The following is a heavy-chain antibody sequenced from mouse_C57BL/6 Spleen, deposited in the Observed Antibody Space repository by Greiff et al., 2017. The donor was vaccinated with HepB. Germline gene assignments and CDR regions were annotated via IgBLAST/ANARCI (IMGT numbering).Heavy chain of an antibody. D-gene: IGHD4-1*01. V-gene: IGHV1-55*01. CDR3: ARWGLGRDYFDY. J-gene: IGHJ2*01. CDR1: GYTFTSYW. Sequence: QVQLQQPGAELVKPGASVKMSCKASGYTFTSYWITWVKQRPGQGLEWIGDIYPGSGSTNYNEKFKSKATLTVYTSSSTAYMQLSSLTSEDSAVYYCARWGLGRDYFDYWGQGTTLTVSS. CDR2: IYPGSGST.